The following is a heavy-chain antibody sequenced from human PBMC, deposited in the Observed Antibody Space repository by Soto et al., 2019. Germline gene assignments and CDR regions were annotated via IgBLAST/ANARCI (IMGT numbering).Heavy chain of an antibody. D-gene: IGHD2-2*01. Sequence: PSETLSLTCTVSGGSISSRSYFWGWIRQPPGKGLEWIGSISYSGSTYYNPSLKSRVTISVDTSKNQFSLKLRSVTAADTAVYYCARALWGPAGHINWFDPWGQGTLVTVSS. V-gene: IGHV4-39*01. CDR3: ARALWGPAGHINWFDP. J-gene: IGHJ5*02. CDR2: ISYSGST. CDR1: GGSISSRSYF.